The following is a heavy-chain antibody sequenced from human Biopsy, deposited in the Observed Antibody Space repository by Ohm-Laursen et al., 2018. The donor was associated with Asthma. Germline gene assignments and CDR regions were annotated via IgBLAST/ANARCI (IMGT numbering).Heavy chain of an antibody. J-gene: IGHJ4*02. CDR1: AGSIISISW. CDR2: IYHSGPT. Sequence: SDTLSLTSAVSAGSIISISWWSWVRQTPRKGLAWIGEIYHSGPTTYNPSLKSRVSFSRDTSKNQFSLRLSSVTAADTAMYYCARIPRRSGSYFVDYWGQGTLVTVSS. V-gene: IGHV4-4*02. D-gene: IGHD3-22*01. CDR3: ARIPRRSGSYFVDY.